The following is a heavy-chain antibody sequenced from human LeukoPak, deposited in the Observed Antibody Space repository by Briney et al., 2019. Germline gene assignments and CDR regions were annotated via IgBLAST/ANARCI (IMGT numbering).Heavy chain of an antibody. D-gene: IGHD4-23*01. CDR2: INTDGSST. CDR1: GFIFDDYA. V-gene: IGHV3-74*01. J-gene: IGHJ4*02. CDR3: AKGRVVTSYFDY. Sequence: GGSLRLSCAASGFIFDDYAMHWVRQLPGKGLEWVSLINTDGSSTSYADSVKGRFTISRDDAKNTLYLQMNGLRAEDTAVYYCAKGRVVTSYFDYWGQGTLVTVAS.